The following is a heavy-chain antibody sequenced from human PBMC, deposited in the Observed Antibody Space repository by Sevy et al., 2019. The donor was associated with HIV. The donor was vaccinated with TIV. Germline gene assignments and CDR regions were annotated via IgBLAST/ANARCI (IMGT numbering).Heavy chain of an antibody. CDR3: ASEYCSRGSCFVDY. D-gene: IGHD2-15*01. CDR1: GFDIRSNY. CDR2: IYAGGTA. Sequence: GGSLRLSCVVSGFDIRSNYMSWVRQAPGKGLEWVSHIYAGGTAYYADSVKGRFTFSRDDSKNTVSLQMRGLRVEDSAVYYCASEYCSRGSCFVDYWGQGIQVTVSS. V-gene: IGHV3-53*01. J-gene: IGHJ4*02.